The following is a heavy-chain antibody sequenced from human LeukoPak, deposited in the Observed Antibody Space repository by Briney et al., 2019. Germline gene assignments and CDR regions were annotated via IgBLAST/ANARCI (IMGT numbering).Heavy chain of an antibody. D-gene: IGHD5-18*01. V-gene: IGHV1-2*02. CDR1: GYTFTGYY. Sequence: ASVTVSCKASGYTFTGYYMHWVRQAPGQGLEWMGWINPNSGGTNYAQKFQGRVTMTRDTSISTAYMELSRLRSDDTAVYYCARSYSYGYSLYYWGQGTLVTVSS. J-gene: IGHJ4*02. CDR2: INPNSGGT. CDR3: ARSYSYGYSLYY.